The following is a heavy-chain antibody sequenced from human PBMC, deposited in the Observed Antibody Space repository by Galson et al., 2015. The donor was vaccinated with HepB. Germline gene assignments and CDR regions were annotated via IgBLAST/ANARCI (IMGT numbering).Heavy chain of an antibody. CDR3: ARDQVLWFGSDEGGMDV. D-gene: IGHD3-10*01. Sequence: SLRLSCAASGFTFSRYWMHWVRQAPGKGLVWVSSINSDGRSTSYADSVKGRFTISSDNAKNTMYMQMNSLRAEDTAVYYCARDQVLWFGSDEGGMDVWGQGTTVTVSS. CDR1: GFTFSRYW. V-gene: IGHV3-74*01. J-gene: IGHJ6*02. CDR2: INSDGRST.